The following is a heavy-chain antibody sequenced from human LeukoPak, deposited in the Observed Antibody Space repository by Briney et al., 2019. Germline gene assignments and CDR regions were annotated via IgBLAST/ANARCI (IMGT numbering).Heavy chain of an antibody. J-gene: IGHJ4*02. D-gene: IGHD3-22*01. V-gene: IGHV1-18*01. Sequence: ASVKASCKASGYTFTSYGISWVRQAPGQGLEWMGWISAYNGNTNYAQKLQGRVTMTTDTSTSTAYMELRSLRSDDAAVYYCARYIASYYDSSGYFDYWGQGTLVTVSS. CDR1: GYTFTSYG. CDR2: ISAYNGNT. CDR3: ARYIASYYDSSGYFDY.